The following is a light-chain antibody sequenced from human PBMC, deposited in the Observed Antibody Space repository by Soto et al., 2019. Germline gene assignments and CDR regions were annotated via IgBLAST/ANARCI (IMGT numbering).Light chain of an antibody. CDR2: ANN. V-gene: IGLV1-51*01. Sequence: QSVLTQPPSVSAAPGQKVTISCSGSSSNFGNNYVSWYQQVPGMAPKLVIYANNQRPSGISDRFSGSKSDTSATLGITGLQTGDEADYYCGAWDNSLSDWVFGGGTKVTVL. CDR1: SSNFGNNY. J-gene: IGLJ3*02. CDR3: GAWDNSLSDWV.